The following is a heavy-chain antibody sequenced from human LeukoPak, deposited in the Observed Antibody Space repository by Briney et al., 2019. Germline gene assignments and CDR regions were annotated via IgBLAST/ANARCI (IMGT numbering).Heavy chain of an antibody. CDR2: ISAYNGNT. Sequence: ASVKVSCKASGYTFTSYGISWLRQTPGQGLEWMGWISAYNGNTNYAQKLQGRVTMTTDTSTSTAYMELRSLRSDDTAVYYCAGAYYYDSSGYFGAFDIWGQGTMVTVSS. CDR3: AGAYYYDSSGYFGAFDI. V-gene: IGHV1-18*01. CDR1: GYTFTSYG. D-gene: IGHD3-22*01. J-gene: IGHJ3*02.